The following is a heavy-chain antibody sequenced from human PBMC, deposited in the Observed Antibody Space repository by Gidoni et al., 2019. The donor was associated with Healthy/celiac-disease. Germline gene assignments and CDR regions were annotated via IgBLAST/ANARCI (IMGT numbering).Heavy chain of an antibody. CDR2: ISSSSSYI. CDR1: GFPFRSYS. D-gene: IGHD6-19*01. Sequence: EVQLVESGGGLVKPGGSLRLSCAASGFPFRSYSMNWVRRAPGQGLEWVPSISSSSSYIYYADSVKGRFTISRDNAKNSLYLQMNSLRAEDTAVYYCAGEIIAVAGHLFDYWGQGTLVTVSS. V-gene: IGHV3-21*01. CDR3: AGEIIAVAGHLFDY. J-gene: IGHJ4*02.